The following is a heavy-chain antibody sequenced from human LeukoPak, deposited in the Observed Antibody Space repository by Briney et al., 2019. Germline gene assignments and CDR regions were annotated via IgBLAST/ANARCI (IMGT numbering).Heavy chain of an antibody. V-gene: IGHV5-51*01. J-gene: IGHJ6*03. D-gene: IGHD3-16*01. Sequence: GESLKISCKGSGYSFTNYWIGWVRQMPGKGLEWLGIIYPGDSDIRYSPSFQGQVTISADKSISTAYLQWSSLKASDTAMYYCARRASSYYYSMDVWGKGTTVTVSS. CDR3: ARRASSYYYSMDV. CDR1: GYSFTNYW. CDR2: IYPGDSDI.